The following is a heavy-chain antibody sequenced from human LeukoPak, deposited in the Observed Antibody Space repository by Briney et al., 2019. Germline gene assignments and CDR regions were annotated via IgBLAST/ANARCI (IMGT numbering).Heavy chain of an antibody. D-gene: IGHD7-27*01. CDR3: ATEIVILGGDAFDI. Sequence: PGGSLRLSCAASGFAFSSYGMKWVRQAPGKGLESVSFITSSTTHIQYADSVRGRFTISRDNAKNSLHLQMSSLRAEDTAVYYCATEIVILGGDAFDIWGQGTTVTVSS. CDR2: ITSSTTHI. J-gene: IGHJ3*02. CDR1: GFAFSSYG. V-gene: IGHV3-21*01.